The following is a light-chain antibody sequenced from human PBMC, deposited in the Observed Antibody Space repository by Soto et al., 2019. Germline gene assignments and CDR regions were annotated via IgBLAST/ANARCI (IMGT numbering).Light chain of an antibody. Sequence: DIQMTQSPSSLSASLGDKVTIICRASQGISNSLSWYQQKPGKVPKLLIYAASTLQSGVPSRFSGSGSGTDFTLTISSLQPEDSATYYCQKYYAALIPFGPGPKVDIK. J-gene: IGKJ3*01. CDR3: QKYYAALIP. V-gene: IGKV1-27*01. CDR1: QGISNS. CDR2: AAS.